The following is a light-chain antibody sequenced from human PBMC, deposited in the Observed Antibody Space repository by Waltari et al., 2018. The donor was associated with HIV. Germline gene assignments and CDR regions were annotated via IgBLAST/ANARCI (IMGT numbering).Light chain of an antibody. CDR2: GAS. Sequence: DIVMTQSPATLSVSPGERATLSCRASQSLSTNLAWYQQKPGQAPRPLIYGASTTATGTPARFSGRGSGKEFTLTISSLQSEDFGGYYCQQYDSWPPLTFGGGTTVAIK. CDR3: QQYDSWPPLT. V-gene: IGKV3-15*01. CDR1: QSLSTN. J-gene: IGKJ4*01.